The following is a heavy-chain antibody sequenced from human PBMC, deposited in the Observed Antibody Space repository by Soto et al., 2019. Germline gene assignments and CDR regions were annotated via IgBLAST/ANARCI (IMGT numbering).Heavy chain of an antibody. CDR3: ARDGGMHSGGIDY. D-gene: IGHD1-26*01. CDR2: IIPIFGTA. Sequence: QVQLVQSGAEVKKPGSSVKVSCKASGGTFSSYSINWVRQAPGQGLEWMGEIIPIFGTANYAQKFQGRVTITADESASTAYMELSSLRSEDTAVYYCARDGGMHSGGIDYWGQGTLVTVSS. J-gene: IGHJ4*02. V-gene: IGHV1-69*01. CDR1: GGTFSSYS.